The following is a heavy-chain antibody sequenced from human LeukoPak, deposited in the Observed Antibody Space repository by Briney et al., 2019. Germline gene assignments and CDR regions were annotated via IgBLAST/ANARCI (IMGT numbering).Heavy chain of an antibody. V-gene: IGHV3-23*01. CDR3: AKDAVITFGGVIVITPFDY. D-gene: IGHD3-16*02. J-gene: IGHJ4*02. Sequence: GGSLRLSCVVSDFTFAVSWVRQAPGTGLEWVSAISGSGGSTYYADSVKGRFTISRDNSKNTLYLQMNSLRAEDTAVYYCAKDAVITFGGVIVITPFDYWGQGTLVTVSS. CDR2: ISGSGGST. CDR1: DFTFA.